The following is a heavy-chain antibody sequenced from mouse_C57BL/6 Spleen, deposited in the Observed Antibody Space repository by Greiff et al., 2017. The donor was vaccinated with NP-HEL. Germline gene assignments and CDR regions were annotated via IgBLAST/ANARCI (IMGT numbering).Heavy chain of an antibody. Sequence: QVQLQQPGAELVKPGASVKMSCKASGYTFTSYWITWVKQRPGQGLEWIGDIYPGSGSTNYNEKFKSKATLTVDTSSSTAYMQLSSLTSEDSAVYYCALMVTTRGYFDYWGQGTTLTVSS. V-gene: IGHV1-55*01. D-gene: IGHD2-2*01. CDR1: GYTFTSYW. CDR3: ALMVTTRGYFDY. CDR2: IYPGSGST. J-gene: IGHJ2*01.